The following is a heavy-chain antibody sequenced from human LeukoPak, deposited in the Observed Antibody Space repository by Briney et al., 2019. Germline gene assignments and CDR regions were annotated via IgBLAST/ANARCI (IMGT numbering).Heavy chain of an antibody. CDR3: AGDTLGFDY. CDR2: IYHTGST. CDR1: GGSFSSYY. J-gene: IGHJ4*02. Sequence: PSETLSLTCTVSGGSFSSYYWNWIRQPPGKGLEWIGYIYHTGSTNYNPSLKSRVTISVDTSKNQFSLKLSSVTAADTAVYYCAGDTLGFDYWGQGTLVTVSS. D-gene: IGHD2/OR15-2a*01. V-gene: IGHV4-59*01.